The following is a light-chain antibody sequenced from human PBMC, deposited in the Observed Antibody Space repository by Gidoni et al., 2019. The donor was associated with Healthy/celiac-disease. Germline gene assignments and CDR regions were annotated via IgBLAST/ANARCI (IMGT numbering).Light chain of an antibody. V-gene: IGLV1-44*01. CDR1: SSNIGSNT. J-gene: IGLJ3*02. CDR2: SNN. CDR3: AAWDDSLNANWV. Sequence: QSVLTQPPSASGTPGPRVTISCSGSSSNIGSNTVNWYQQLPGTAPKLVIYSNNQRPSGVPDRFSGSKSGTSASLAIRGLQAEEEADYDWAAWDDSLNANWVFGGGTKLTVL.